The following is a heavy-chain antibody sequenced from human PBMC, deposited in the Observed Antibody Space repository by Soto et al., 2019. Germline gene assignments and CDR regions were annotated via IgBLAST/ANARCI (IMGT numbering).Heavy chain of an antibody. CDR1: GYTFTGYY. V-gene: IGHV1-2*04. J-gene: IGHJ4*02. Sequence: ASVKVSCKASGYTFTGYYMHWVRQAPGQGLGWMGWINPNSGGTNYAQKFQGWVTMTRDTSISTAYMELSRLRSDDTAVYYCARANQTEYYFDYWGQGTLVTVSS. D-gene: IGHD2-2*01. CDR2: INPNSGGT. CDR3: ARANQTEYYFDY.